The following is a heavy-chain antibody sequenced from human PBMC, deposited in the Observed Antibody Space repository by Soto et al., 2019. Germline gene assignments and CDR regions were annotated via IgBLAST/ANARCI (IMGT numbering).Heavy chain of an antibody. CDR2: IIPIFGTA. J-gene: IGHJ6*02. Sequence: GASVKVSCKASGGTFSSYAISWVRQAPGQGLEWMGGIIPIFGTANYAQKFQGRVTITADESTSTAYMEPSSLRSEDTAVYYCARGDIVVVPAAIRDYYGMDVWGQGTTVTVSS. D-gene: IGHD2-2*02. CDR1: GGTFSSYA. CDR3: ARGDIVVVPAAIRDYYGMDV. V-gene: IGHV1-69*13.